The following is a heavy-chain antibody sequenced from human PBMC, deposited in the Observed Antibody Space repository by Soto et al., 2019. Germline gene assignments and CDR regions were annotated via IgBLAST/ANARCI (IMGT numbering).Heavy chain of an antibody. Sequence: ASVKVSCKASGGTFSSYAISWVRQAPGQGLEWMGGIIPIFGTANYAQKFQGRVTITADESTSTAYMELSSLRSEDTAVYYGARAPRGMCSTSCYAFDIWGQGTMVTVSS. CDR1: GGTFSSYA. J-gene: IGHJ3*02. CDR3: ARAPRGMCSTSCYAFDI. D-gene: IGHD2-2*01. CDR2: IIPIFGTA. V-gene: IGHV1-69*13.